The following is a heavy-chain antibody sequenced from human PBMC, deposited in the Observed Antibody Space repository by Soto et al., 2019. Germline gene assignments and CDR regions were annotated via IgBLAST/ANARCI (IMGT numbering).Heavy chain of an antibody. CDR3: ARQEQFGGVIQFYWYFDL. V-gene: IGHV3-21*01. CDR2: ISSSSSYI. J-gene: IGHJ2*01. D-gene: IGHD3-16*01. CDR1: GFTFSSYS. Sequence: GGSLRLSCAASGFTFSSYSMNWVRQAPGKGLEWVSSISSSSSYIYYADSVKGRFTISRDNAKNSLYLQMNSLRAEDTAVYYCARQEQFGGVIQFYWYFDLWGRGSLVTVSS.